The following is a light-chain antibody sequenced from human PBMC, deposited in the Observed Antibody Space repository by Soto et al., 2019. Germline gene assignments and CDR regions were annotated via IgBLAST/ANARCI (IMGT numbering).Light chain of an antibody. CDR1: QNITNNY. J-gene: IGKJ1*01. CDR2: GAS. V-gene: IGKV3-20*01. CDR3: QQHGTSPRT. Sequence: EIVLTQSPVTLSLSPGERATLPCRASQNITNNYVAWYQHKPGQAPRLLIYGASSRATGIPVRFSGSGSGTDFTLTISRLEPEDFAVYYCQQHGTSPRTFGQGPKV.